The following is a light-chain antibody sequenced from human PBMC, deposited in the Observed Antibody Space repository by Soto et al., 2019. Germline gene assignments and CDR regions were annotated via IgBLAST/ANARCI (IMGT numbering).Light chain of an antibody. J-gene: IGLJ1*01. CDR2: DVI. CDR1: SSDVGGYNS. CDR3: CSYAGSYSYV. V-gene: IGLV2-11*01. Sequence: QSALTQPRSVSVSPGQSVTFSCIGTSSDVGGYNSVSWYQEHPGKAPKLMIYDVIKRPSGVPDRFSGSKSGNTASLTISGLLAEDEADYYCCSYAGSYSYVFGTGTKVTVL.